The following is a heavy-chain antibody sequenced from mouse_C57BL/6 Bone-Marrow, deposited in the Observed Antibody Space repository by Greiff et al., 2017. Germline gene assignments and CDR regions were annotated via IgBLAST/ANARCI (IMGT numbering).Heavy chain of an antibody. CDR2: IHPSDSDT. Sequence: QVQLQQPGAELVKPGASVKVSCKASGYTFTSYWMHWVKQRPGQGLEWIVRIHPSDSDTNYNQKFKGKATLTVAKSSSTAYMQLSSRTSEDSAVYYGATRDYYDSSHAMDYWGQGTSVTVSS. CDR1: GYTFTSYW. D-gene: IGHD1-1*01. CDR3: ATRDYYDSSHAMDY. J-gene: IGHJ4*01. V-gene: IGHV1-74*01.